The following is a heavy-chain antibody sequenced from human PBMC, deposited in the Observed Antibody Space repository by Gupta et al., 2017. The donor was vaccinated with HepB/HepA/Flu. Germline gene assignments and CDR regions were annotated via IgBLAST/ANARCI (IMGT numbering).Heavy chain of an antibody. J-gene: IGHJ4*02. CDR2: INPKSGGA. D-gene: IGHD5-24*01. V-gene: IGHV1-2*02. Sequence: QVRLVQSGAEVEKPGASVKVSCKASGYSYTDYYIHWVRQAPGQGPEWMGWINPKSGGANYVQRFQDRVTMTRDTSISKAYMELSRLRYDDTAVYYCTITIPGTYYFDYWGQGTLVTVSS. CDR3: TITIPGTYYFDY. CDR1: GYSYTDYY.